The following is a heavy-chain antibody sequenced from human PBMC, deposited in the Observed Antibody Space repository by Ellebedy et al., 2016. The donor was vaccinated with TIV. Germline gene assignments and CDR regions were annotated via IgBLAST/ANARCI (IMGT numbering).Heavy chain of an antibody. V-gene: IGHV3-7*01. D-gene: IGHD2-21*02. Sequence: PGGSLRLSCAASGFTFSHYWMSWVRQAPGKGLEWVAHIKEDGSEKNYVDSVKGRFTISRDNAKNSLYLQMSSLRVEDTAVYYCARDPAYCGGDCYSGPGYWGQGTLVTVSS. CDR2: IKEDGSEK. CDR3: ARDPAYCGGDCYSGPGY. CDR1: GFTFSHYW. J-gene: IGHJ4*02.